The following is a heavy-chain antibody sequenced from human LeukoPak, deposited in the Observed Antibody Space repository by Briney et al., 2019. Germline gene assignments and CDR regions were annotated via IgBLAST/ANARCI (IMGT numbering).Heavy chain of an antibody. CDR1: GFTFSDHY. Sequence: GGSLRLSCAASGFTFSDHYMSWIRQAPGKGPEWISYISGSGGTIYYADSLKGRFTISRDNAKNSLYLQMNSLRAEDTAVYYCARDLPHYGSGSYGALGQGTLVTVSS. CDR2: ISGSGGTI. CDR3: ARDLPHYGSGSYGA. V-gene: IGHV3-11*01. D-gene: IGHD3-10*01. J-gene: IGHJ5*02.